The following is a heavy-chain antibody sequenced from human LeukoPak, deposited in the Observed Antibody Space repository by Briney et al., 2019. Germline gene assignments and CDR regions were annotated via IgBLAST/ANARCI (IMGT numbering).Heavy chain of an antibody. Sequence: SQTLSLTCTVSGGSISSGDCYWSWIRQPPGKGLEWIGYIYYSGSTYYNPSLKSRVTISVDTSKNQFSLKLSSVTAADTAVYYCARATYFDWLSIDYWGQGTLVTVPS. CDR3: ARATYFDWLSIDY. CDR1: GGSISSGDCY. D-gene: IGHD3-9*01. J-gene: IGHJ4*02. V-gene: IGHV4-30-4*01. CDR2: IYYSGST.